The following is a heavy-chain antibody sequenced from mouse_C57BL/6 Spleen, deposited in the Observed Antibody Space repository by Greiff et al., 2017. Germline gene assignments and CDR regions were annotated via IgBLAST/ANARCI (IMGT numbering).Heavy chain of an antibody. J-gene: IGHJ1*03. CDR1: GFTFSSYA. CDR3: ARDKAVVNWYFDV. Sequence: EVKLMESGGGLVKPGGSLKLSCAASGFTFSSYAMSWVRQTPEKRLEWVANISDGGSYTYYPDNVKGRFTISRDNAKNNLYLQMSHLKSEDTAMYYCARDKAVVNWYFDVWGTGTTVTVSS. D-gene: IGHD1-1*01. CDR2: ISDGGSYT. V-gene: IGHV5-4*01.